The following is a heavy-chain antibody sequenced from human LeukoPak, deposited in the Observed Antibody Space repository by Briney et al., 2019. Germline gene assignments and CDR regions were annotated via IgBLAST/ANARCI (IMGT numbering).Heavy chain of an antibody. CDR3: ARALVPGYFDL. V-gene: IGHV3-21*01. Sequence: LGGSLRLSCAASGFTFSNYRMNWVRQAPGKGLEWVSSISSSSSYIYYADSVKGRFTISRDNAKNSLYLQMNSLRAEDTAVYYCARALVPGYFDLWGRGTLVTVSS. CDR1: GFTFSNYR. J-gene: IGHJ2*01. CDR2: ISSSSSYI.